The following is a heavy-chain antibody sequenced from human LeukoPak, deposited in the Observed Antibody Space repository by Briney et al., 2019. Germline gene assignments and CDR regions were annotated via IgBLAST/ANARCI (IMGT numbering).Heavy chain of an antibody. CDR2: IKSKGSGETT. Sequence: GGSLRLSCATSGFNFKDAWLSWVRQAPGKGLEWVGRIKSKGSGETTDYGAPVKGRFIISRDDSKDMVSLQMNSLKTEDTAVYCVTDVAGVGYGELDYWGQGTLVTVSS. CDR3: TDVAGVGYGELDY. D-gene: IGHD4-17*01. V-gene: IGHV3-15*01. CDR1: GFNFKDAW. J-gene: IGHJ4*02.